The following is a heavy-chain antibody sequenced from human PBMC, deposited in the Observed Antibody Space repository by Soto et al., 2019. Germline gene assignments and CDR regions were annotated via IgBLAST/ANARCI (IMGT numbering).Heavy chain of an antibody. CDR1: GFRISSYD. Sequence: GSLRPSCAASGFRISSYDMKLGRQAPGKGLEWVSYISSNGLNKYFADSVKGRFTISRDNARNSLFLQMDSLRADDTAVYFCARLFPSDASDYWGQGTLVTVSS. CDR2: ISSNGLNK. V-gene: IGHV3-48*03. J-gene: IGHJ4*02. CDR3: ARLFPSDASDY.